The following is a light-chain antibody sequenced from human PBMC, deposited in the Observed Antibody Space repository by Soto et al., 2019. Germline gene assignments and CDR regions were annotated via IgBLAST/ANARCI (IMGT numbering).Light chain of an antibody. CDR2: GAS. CDR1: QGIGDT. CDR3: QHYDGSPPWA. Sequence: EVVMTQSPATLSVSPGEGATLSCRASQGIGDTLAWYQEKPGQAPRLLIYGASNRASGIPDRFTGSGSGTDFALTISRLEPADFAVYWCQHYDGSPPWAFGPGTKVE. J-gene: IGKJ1*01. V-gene: IGKV3-20*01.